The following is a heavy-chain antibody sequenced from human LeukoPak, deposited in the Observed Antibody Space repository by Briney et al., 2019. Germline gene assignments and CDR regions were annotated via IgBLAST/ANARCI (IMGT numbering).Heavy chain of an antibody. Sequence: GASVKVSCKASGYTFTAYAMIWVRQAPGQGLERMGWINTNTGNPTYAQGLTGRFVFSLDTSVSTAYLQISSLKAEDTAVYYCAREVRAFDYWGQGTLVTVSS. J-gene: IGHJ4*02. D-gene: IGHD4-11*01. V-gene: IGHV7-4-1*02. CDR2: INTNTGNP. CDR3: AREVRAFDY. CDR1: GYTFTAYA.